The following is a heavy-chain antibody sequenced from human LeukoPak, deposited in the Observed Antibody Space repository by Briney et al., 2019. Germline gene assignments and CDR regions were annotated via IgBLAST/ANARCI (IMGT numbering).Heavy chain of an antibody. CDR1: GFTFSSNY. V-gene: IGHV3-66*02. CDR3: ASPRVVVGYYMDV. Sequence: GGSLRLSCAASGFTFSSNYMSWVRQAPGKGLEWVSVIYSGGSTYYSDSVKGRYTISRDNSKNTLYLQMNSLRAEDTAVYYCASPRVVVGYYMDVWGKGTTVTVS. J-gene: IGHJ6*03. CDR2: IYSGGST. D-gene: IGHD2-15*01.